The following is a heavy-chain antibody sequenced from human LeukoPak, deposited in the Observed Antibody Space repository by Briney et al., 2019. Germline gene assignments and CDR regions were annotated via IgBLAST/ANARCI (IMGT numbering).Heavy chain of an antibody. J-gene: IGHJ1*01. CDR2: IWYDGSNK. Sequence: GRSLRLSCAASGFTFSSYGMHWVRQAPGKGLEWVAVIWYDGSNKYYADSVKGRFTISRDNSKNTLYLQMNSLRAEDTAVYYCAREEDSSGYYAEYFQHWGQGTLVTVSS. CDR3: AREEDSSGYYAEYFQH. V-gene: IGHV3-33*01. D-gene: IGHD3-22*01. CDR1: GFTFSSYG.